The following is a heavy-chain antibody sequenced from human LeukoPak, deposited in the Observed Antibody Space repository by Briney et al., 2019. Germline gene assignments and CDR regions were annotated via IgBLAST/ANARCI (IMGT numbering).Heavy chain of an antibody. CDR1: GGSFSSYY. J-gene: IGHJ4*02. V-gene: IGHV4-34*01. CDR2: INHSGST. Sequence: SETLSLTCAVYGGSFSSYYWSWIRQPPGKGLEWIGEINHSGSTNYNPSLKSRVTISVDTSKNQFSLKLSSVTAADTAVYYCARRSSTVVDYWGQGTLVTVSA. CDR3: ARRSSTVVDY. D-gene: IGHD4-23*01.